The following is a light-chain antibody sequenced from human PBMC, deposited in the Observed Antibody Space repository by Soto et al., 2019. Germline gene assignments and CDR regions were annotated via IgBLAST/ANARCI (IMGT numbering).Light chain of an antibody. J-gene: IGKJ4*01. CDR1: QSVSSNY. CDR3: QQYAASPLT. V-gene: IGKV3-20*01. Sequence: EIVLTQSSGTLSLSPGERVTLSCRASQSVSSNYLAWYQQKSGQAPRLLIYRASTRATSIPDRFSGSGSGTDFSFIISRLEPEDSAVYYCQQYAASPLTFGGGTKLEIK. CDR2: RAS.